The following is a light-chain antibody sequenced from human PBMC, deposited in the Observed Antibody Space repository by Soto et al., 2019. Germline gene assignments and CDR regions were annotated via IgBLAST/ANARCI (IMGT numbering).Light chain of an antibody. J-gene: IGLJ2*01. CDR2: DLN. V-gene: IGLV2-14*03. CDR3: SSYTSSSTLV. CDR1: SSDVGGYNF. Sequence: QSALTQPASVSGSPGQSITISCSGTSSDVGGYNFVSWYQQHPGKAPKLLIYDLNDRPSGVSNRFSGSKSGNTASLIISGLQAEDDADYYCSSYTSSSTLVFGGGTKLTVL.